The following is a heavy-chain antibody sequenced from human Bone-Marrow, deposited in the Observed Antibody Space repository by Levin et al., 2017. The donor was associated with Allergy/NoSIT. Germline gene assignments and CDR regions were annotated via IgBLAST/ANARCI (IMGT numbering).Heavy chain of an antibody. Sequence: GGSLRLSCAASGFTFSAFGMHWVRQAPGRGLEWVAVISYDGGHKFYADSVKGRFTLSRDNSKNTHYLQMNSLRAEDTAVYYCTRDRGEWGQFYFDYWGQGMLVTVSS. CDR3: TRDRGEWGQFYFDY. D-gene: IGHD1-26*01. V-gene: IGHV3-33*01. CDR1: GFTFSAFG. CDR2: ISYDGGHK. J-gene: IGHJ4*02.